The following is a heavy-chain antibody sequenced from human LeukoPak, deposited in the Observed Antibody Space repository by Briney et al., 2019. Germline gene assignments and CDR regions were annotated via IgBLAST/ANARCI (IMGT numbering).Heavy chain of an antibody. J-gene: IGHJ4*02. V-gene: IGHV3-23*01. CDR3: AKSHNIDWSGYFDS. D-gene: IGHD3-9*01. Sequence: PGGSLRLSCVGSGFTFRSHAMSWVRQAPGKGLEWVSTLNGRGGTTHYADSVKGRFTISRDDPKNTLILQMNSLRAEDTAVYYCAKSHNIDWSGYFDSWGQGIQVTVSS. CDR1: GFTFRSHA. CDR2: LNGRGGTT.